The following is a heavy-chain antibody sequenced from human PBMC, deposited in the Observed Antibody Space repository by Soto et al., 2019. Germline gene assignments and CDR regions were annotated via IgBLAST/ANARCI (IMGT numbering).Heavy chain of an antibody. CDR3: ARDIRDRIAVAGSYYYYMDV. V-gene: IGHV4-4*02. CDR2: IYHSGST. D-gene: IGHD6-19*01. CDR1: SCSISSSNW. J-gene: IGHJ6*03. Sequence: SETLSLTCAVSSCSISSSNWWSWVRQPPGKGLEWIGEIYHSGSTNYNPSLKSRVTISVDKSKNQFSLKLSSVTAADTAVYYCARDIRDRIAVAGSYYYYMDVWGKGTTVTVSS.